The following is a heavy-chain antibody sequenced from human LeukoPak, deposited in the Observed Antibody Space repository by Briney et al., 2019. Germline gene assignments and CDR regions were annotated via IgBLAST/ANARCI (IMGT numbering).Heavy chain of an antibody. V-gene: IGHV3-53*01. CDR3: ARGGIYLSVFDI. Sequence: GGSLRLSCAASGFTVSSNYMSWVRQAPGKGLEWVSIIYSGGSTFCADSVKGRFTISRDNSKNTLYLQMNSLRAEDTAVYYCARGGIYLSVFDIWGQGKMVTVSS. CDR1: GFTVSSNY. D-gene: IGHD1-26*01. CDR2: IYSGGST. J-gene: IGHJ3*02.